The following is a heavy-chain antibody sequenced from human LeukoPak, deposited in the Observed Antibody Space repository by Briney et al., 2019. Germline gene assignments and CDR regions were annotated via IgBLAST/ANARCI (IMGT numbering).Heavy chain of an antibody. D-gene: IGHD6-13*01. CDR3: ARKLRSSSWYFYP. J-gene: IGHJ5*02. CDR2: INHSGST. Sequence: SETLSLTCAVYGGSFSGYYWSWIRQPPGKGLEWIGEINHSGSTNYNPSLKSRVTISVDTSKNQFSLKLSSVTAADTAVYYCARKLRSSSWYFYPWGQGTLVTVSS. CDR1: GGSFSGYY. V-gene: IGHV4-34*01.